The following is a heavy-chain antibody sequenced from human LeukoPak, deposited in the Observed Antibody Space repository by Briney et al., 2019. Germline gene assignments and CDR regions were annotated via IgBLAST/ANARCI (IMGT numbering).Heavy chain of an antibody. J-gene: IGHJ4*02. V-gene: IGHV4-4*07. CDR3: AGSGEWLLDY. CDR1: GGSISSYY. D-gene: IGHD5-12*01. CDR2: IYNSGST. Sequence: SETLSLTCTVSGGSISSYYWSWIRQPAGKGLEWIGHIYNSGSTNYNPSLKSRVTISVDTSKNQFSLKLSSATAADTAVYYCAGSGEWLLDYWGQGTLVTVSS.